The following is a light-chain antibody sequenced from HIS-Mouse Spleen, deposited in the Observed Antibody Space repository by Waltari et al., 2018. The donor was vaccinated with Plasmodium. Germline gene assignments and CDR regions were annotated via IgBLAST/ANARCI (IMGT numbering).Light chain of an antibody. Sequence: QPVLTQPPSSSASPGASARLTCTLPSDINVGSYNIYWYQQTPGSPPRYLLYYYSDSDKGQGSGVPSRFSGSKDASANTGILLISGLQSEDEADYYCMIWPSNASGVFGGGTKLTVL. V-gene: IGLV5-37*01. CDR3: MIWPSNASGV. CDR2: YYSDSDK. CDR1: SDINVGSYN. J-gene: IGLJ3*02.